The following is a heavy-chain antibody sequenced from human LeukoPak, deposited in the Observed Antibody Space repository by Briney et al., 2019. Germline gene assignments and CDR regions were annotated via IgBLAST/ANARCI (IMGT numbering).Heavy chain of an antibody. J-gene: IGHJ4*02. Sequence: GGSLRLSCAASGFTFSSYAMSWVRLAPGKGLEWVSVISGSGGTTYYTDSVKGRFTISRDNSKNTLYLQMNSLRAEDTAVYYCAKVRWLQFYYFDYWGQGTLVTVSS. CDR1: GFTFSSYA. D-gene: IGHD5-24*01. V-gene: IGHV3-23*01. CDR2: ISGSGGTT. CDR3: AKVRWLQFYYFDY.